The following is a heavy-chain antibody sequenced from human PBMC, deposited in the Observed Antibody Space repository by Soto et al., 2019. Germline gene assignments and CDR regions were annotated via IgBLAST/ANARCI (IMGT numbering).Heavy chain of an antibody. D-gene: IGHD3-3*01. J-gene: IGHJ4*02. V-gene: IGHV4-34*01. CDR2: INYIGST. Sequence: SATLSLTCAVYGGSFSGYYWSWIRQLPGKGLEWIGDINYIGSTYYNPSLKSRVTISVDTSKNQFSLKLSSVTAADTAVYYCARSYYDFWSGQDYWGQGTLVTVSS. CDR3: ARSYYDFWSGQDY. CDR1: GGSFSGYY.